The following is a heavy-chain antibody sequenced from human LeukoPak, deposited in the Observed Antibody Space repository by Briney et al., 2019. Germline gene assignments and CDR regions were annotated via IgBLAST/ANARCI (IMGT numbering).Heavy chain of an antibody. D-gene: IGHD5-18*01. J-gene: IGHJ1*01. CDR1: GFTFSGYG. V-gene: IGHV3-23*01. Sequence: PGGSLRLSCAASGFTFSGYGMSWVRQAPGKGLEWVSAISGSGASTYYADSVKGRFTISRDNSKNTLYLQMNSLKAEDTAVYYCAKGTQQYGFQDWGQGTLVTVSS. CDR3: AKGTQQYGFQD. CDR2: ISGSGAST.